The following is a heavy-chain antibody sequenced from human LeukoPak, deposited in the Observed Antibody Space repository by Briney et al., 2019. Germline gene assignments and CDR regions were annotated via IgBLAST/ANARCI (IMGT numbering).Heavy chain of an antibody. V-gene: IGHV3-23*01. CDR1: GFTFSSYA. CDR3: AKSRSGSANWALQIFDN. CDR2: ISGGGSST. D-gene: IGHD1-1*01. Sequence: GGSLRLSCAASGFTFSSYAMSWVRQAPGKGLEWVSAISGGGSSTYYAYSVKGRFTVSRDNSNNSLFVQMNSLRAEDTAVYFCAKSRSGSANWALQIFDNWGQGTLVTVSS. J-gene: IGHJ4*02.